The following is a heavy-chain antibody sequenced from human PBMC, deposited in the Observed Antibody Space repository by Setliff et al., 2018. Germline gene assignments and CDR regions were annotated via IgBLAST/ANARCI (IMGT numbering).Heavy chain of an antibody. CDR2: IFQSGNT. CDR1: GSSIISDYY. V-gene: IGHV4-38-2*01. D-gene: IGHD3-10*01. CDR3: ATLLANYGSGMDV. Sequence: SETLSLTCAVSGSSIISDYYWVWIRQPPGRGLEWIGSIFQSGNTYYNPSLKSRVTISVDTSKNQFSLKVNTVTAADTAVYYCATLLANYGSGMDVWGQGTTVTVSS. J-gene: IGHJ6*02.